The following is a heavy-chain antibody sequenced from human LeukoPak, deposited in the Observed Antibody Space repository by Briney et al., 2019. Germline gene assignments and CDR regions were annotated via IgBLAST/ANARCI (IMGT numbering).Heavy chain of an antibody. CDR1: GFTFSSYW. V-gene: IGHV3-74*01. Sequence: GGPLRLSCAASGFTFSSYWMKWVRQAPGKGLVWVSHLSPDGSSKTSADSVKGRFTISRDNAKNSLYLQIGSLRAEDTAVYYGTRMSRAAPGLHDLWGQGTLVTVSS. CDR2: LSPDGSSK. D-gene: IGHD6-13*01. J-gene: IGHJ5*02. CDR3: TRMSRAAPGLHDL.